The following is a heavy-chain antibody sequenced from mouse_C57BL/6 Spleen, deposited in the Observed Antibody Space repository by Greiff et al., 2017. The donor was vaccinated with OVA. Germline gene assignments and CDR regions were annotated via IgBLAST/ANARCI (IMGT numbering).Heavy chain of an antibody. CDR1: GYTFTSYW. D-gene: IGHD1-1*01. V-gene: IGHV1-52*01. CDR2: IDPSDSET. J-gene: IGHJ4*01. Sequence: VQLQQPGAELVRPGSSVKLSCKASGYTFTSYWMHWVKQRPIQGLEWIGNIDPSDSETHYNQKFKDKATLTVDKSSSTAYMQLSSLTSEDSAVYYCARENYGSSYVYYAMDYWGQGTSVTVSS. CDR3: ARENYGSSYVYYAMDY.